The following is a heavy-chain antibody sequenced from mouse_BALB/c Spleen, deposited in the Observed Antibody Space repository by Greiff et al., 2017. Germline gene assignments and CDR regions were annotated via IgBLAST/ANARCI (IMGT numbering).Heavy chain of an antibody. Sequence: VQRVESGPGLVAPSQSLSITCTVSGFSLTSYGVPWVRQPPGKGLEWLGVIWAGGSTNYNSALMSRLSISKDNSKSQVFLKMNSLQTDDTAMYYCDRAPQRLREAWFAYWGQGTLVTVSA. CDR2: IWAGGST. J-gene: IGHJ3*01. CDR3: DRAPQRLREAWFAY. CDR1: GFSLTSYG. V-gene: IGHV2-9*02. D-gene: IGHD1-2*01.